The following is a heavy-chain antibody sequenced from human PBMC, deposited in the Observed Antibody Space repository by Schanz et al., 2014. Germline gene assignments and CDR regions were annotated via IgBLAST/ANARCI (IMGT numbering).Heavy chain of an antibody. V-gene: IGHV3-66*01. CDR3: VRDSVFAFDY. J-gene: IGHJ4*02. D-gene: IGHD1-26*01. CDR1: GFAVDNYY. Sequence: EVQLVASGGGLVQPGGSLRLSCAASGFAVDNYYMSCVRQAPGRGLEWVSIIFTDGRTYYADSVKGRFTMSRDNAKNSVFLQMNSLRAEDTAVYYCVRDSVFAFDYWGQGTLVTVSS. CDR2: IFTDGRT.